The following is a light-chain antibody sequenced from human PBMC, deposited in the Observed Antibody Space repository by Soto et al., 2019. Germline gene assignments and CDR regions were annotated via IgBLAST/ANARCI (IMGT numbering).Light chain of an antibody. CDR1: QSVSGSY. Sequence: EIVLTQSPGTLSLSPGERATLSCRASQSVSGSYLAWYQQKPGQAPRLLIYGALSRASSIPDRFSGSGSGTDFTLTINRLEPEDFAVYYCQQYDNWPWTFGQGTKVDIK. CDR3: QQYDNWPWT. CDR2: GAL. J-gene: IGKJ1*01. V-gene: IGKV3-20*01.